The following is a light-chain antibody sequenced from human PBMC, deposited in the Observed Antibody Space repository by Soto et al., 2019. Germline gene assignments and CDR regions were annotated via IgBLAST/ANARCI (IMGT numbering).Light chain of an antibody. V-gene: IGKV1-8*01. Sequence: ANRMTQSPSSISASTGDRVTITCRASQGISSYLAWYQQKPGKAPKLLIYAASTLQSGVPSRFSGSGSGTDFTLTISCLQSEDFATYYCQQYYSYLALTFGGGTKVEIK. CDR1: QGISSY. CDR2: AAS. J-gene: IGKJ4*01. CDR3: QQYYSYLALT.